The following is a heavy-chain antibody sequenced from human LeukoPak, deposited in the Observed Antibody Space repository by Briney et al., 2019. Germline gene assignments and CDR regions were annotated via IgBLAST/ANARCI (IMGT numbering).Heavy chain of an antibody. J-gene: IGHJ4*02. CDR1: GYSFTNYW. D-gene: IGHD1-26*01. CDR2: IYPGDSDA. Sequence: GESLKISCQGSGYSFTNYWIGWVRQMSGKGLKWMGIIYPGDSDARYSPSFQGQVTISADKSISTAYLQWSSLKASDTAMYYCARRRDLYSGSYYPFDYWCQGTLVTVSS. CDR3: ARRRDLYSGSYYPFDY. V-gene: IGHV5-51*01.